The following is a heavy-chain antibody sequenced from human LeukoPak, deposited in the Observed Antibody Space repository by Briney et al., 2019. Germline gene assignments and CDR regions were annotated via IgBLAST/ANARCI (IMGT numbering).Heavy chain of an antibody. D-gene: IGHD5-12*01. CDR1: GITVSRSY. V-gene: IGHV3-66*01. Sequence: GGSLRLSCAASGITVSRSYMSWVRQAPGKGLGWVSIIFSSGYTYYADSVKGRCTISRDNSKNTLDLKMNSLRVEDTAVYYCARVSGAGYALADWGQGTLVTVSS. CDR3: ARVSGAGYALAD. CDR2: IFSSGYT. J-gene: IGHJ4*02.